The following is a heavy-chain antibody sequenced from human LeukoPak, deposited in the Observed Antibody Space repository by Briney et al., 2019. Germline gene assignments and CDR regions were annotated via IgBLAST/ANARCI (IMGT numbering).Heavy chain of an antibody. J-gene: IGHJ4*02. CDR1: GFTFSSYW. CDR2: IKQDGSEK. CDR3: ARDGYGDFWSGPIDY. Sequence: GGSLRLSCAASGFTFSSYWMSWVRQAPGKGLEWVANIKQDGSEKYYVDSVKGRFTISRDNAKNSLYLQMNSLRAEDTAVYYCARDGYGDFWSGPIDYWGQGTLVTVSS. D-gene: IGHD3-3*01. V-gene: IGHV3-7*01.